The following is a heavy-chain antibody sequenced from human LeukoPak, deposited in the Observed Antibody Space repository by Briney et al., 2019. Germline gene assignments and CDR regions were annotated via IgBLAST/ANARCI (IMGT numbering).Heavy chain of an antibody. CDR1: GGSFSGYY. D-gene: IGHD3-22*01. J-gene: IGHJ4*02. CDR3: ARGRSMYYYDSSGYPITFFDY. CDR2: INHSGST. Sequence: SETLSLTCAVYGGSFSGYYWSWIRQPPGKGLEWIGEINHSGSTNYNPSLKSRVTISVDTSKNQFSLKLSSVTAADTAVYYCARGRSMYYYDSSGYPITFFDYWGQGTLVTVSS. V-gene: IGHV4-34*01.